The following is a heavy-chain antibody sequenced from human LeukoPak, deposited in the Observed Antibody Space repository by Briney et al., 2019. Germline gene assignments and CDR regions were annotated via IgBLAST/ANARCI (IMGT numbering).Heavy chain of an antibody. J-gene: IGHJ4*02. CDR3: ARVREWEEISGAIPDYFDY. CDR2: IKPNSGAT. D-gene: IGHD1-26*01. Sequence: TSVKVSCKASGYTLTGYYIHWVRQAPEQGLEWMGWIKPNSGATNYAQKFQGRVTMTRDTSINTAYMELSSLTSDDTAVYYCARVREWEEISGAIPDYFDYWGQGTLVTVSS. V-gene: IGHV1-2*02. CDR1: GYTLTGYY.